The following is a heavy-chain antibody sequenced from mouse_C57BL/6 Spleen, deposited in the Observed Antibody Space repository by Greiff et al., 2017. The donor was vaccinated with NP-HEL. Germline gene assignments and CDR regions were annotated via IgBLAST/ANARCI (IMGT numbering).Heavy chain of an antibody. J-gene: IGHJ3*01. Sequence: QVQLQQPGAELVMPGASVKLSCKASGYTFTSYWMHWVKQRPGQGLEWIGEIDPSDSYTNYNHKFKGKSTLTVDKSSSTAYMQRSSLTSEDSAVYYCARYGDSPAWFAYWGQGTLVTVSA. D-gene: IGHD2-13*01. CDR3: ARYGDSPAWFAY. CDR1: GYTFTSYW. V-gene: IGHV1-69*01. CDR2: IDPSDSYT.